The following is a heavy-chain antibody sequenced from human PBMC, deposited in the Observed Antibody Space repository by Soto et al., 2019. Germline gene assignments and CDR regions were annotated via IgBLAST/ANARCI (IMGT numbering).Heavy chain of an antibody. J-gene: IGHJ6*02. CDR1: GFTFSSYA. CDR3: AKEDIVVVPAAPPPGYYYGMDV. Sequence: GGSLRLSCAASGFTFSSYAMSWVRQAPGKGLEWVSAISGSGGSTYYADSVKGRFTISRDNSKNTLYLQMNSLRAEDTAVYYSAKEDIVVVPAAPPPGYYYGMDVWGQGTTVTVSS. CDR2: ISGSGGST. D-gene: IGHD2-2*01. V-gene: IGHV3-23*01.